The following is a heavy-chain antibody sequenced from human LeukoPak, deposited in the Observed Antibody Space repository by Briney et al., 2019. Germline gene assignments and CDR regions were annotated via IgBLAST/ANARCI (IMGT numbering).Heavy chain of an antibody. D-gene: IGHD1-20*01. CDR2: ISTSSSYI. Sequence: NPGGSLRLSCAASGFTFSSYSMNWVRQAPGKGLERVSFISTSSSYIYYADSVKGRFTISRDNAKNSLYLQMNSLRAKDTAVYYCARDVNWNYCDYWGHGTLVTVSS. V-gene: IGHV3-21*01. J-gene: IGHJ4*01. CDR3: ARDVNWNYCDY. CDR1: GFTFSSYS.